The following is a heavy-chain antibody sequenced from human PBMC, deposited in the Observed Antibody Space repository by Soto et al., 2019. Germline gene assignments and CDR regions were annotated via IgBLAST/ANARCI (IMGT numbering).Heavy chain of an antibody. J-gene: IGHJ4*02. CDR2: ISGYNGDT. CDR1: GYTFIGYG. Sequence: QVQLVQSGAEVKKPGASVKVSCKTSGYTFIGYGISWVRQAPGQGLEWMGWISGYNGDTKYAQKFQGRVTMTTDTSTNTAYMEVRNLRPDDTAVYYCARDSHGTKVFVVPKYDFWGQGPLVTVST. V-gene: IGHV1-18*04. CDR3: ARDSHGTKVFVVPKYDF. D-gene: IGHD3-22*01.